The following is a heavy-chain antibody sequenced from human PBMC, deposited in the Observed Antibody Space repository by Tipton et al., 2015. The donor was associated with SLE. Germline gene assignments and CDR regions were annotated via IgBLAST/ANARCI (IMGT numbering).Heavy chain of an antibody. D-gene: IGHD3-16*01. J-gene: IGHJ5*02. CDR2: IYYTGDT. CDR3: ARVQAYEGFDP. V-gene: IGHV4-59*12. CDR1: GGSFSGSY. Sequence: TLSLTCAVYGGSFSGSYWIWIRQPPGKGLEWIGYIYYTGDTNYNPSLKSRVTISADTSKNQISLMLSSVTAADTAVYYCARVQAYEGFDPWGQGTLVTVSS.